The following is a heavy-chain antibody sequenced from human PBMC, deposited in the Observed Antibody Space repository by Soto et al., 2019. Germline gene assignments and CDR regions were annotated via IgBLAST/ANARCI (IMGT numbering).Heavy chain of an antibody. CDR1: GSTFSSYT. D-gene: IGHD2-21*02. CDR2: IIPVLGVT. V-gene: IGHV1-69*02. CDR3: GRRIYCGVDCYNKFYYGMDV. J-gene: IGHJ6*02. Sequence: QVQLVQSGAEVRKPGSSVEVSCMASGSTFSSYTVNWVRQAPGQGLEWIGRIIPVLGVTHYARRFQGRVTITADRSRNTAYMELASVTSEDTAVYYCGRRIYCGVDCYNKFYYGMDVWGQGTTVIVSS.